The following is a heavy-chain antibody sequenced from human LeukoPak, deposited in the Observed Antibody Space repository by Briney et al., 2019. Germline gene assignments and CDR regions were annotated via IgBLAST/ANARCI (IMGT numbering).Heavy chain of an antibody. J-gene: IGHJ5*02. CDR3: ARDWRGVYIPRDKWFDP. CDR2: ISYDGSNK. V-gene: IGHV3-30*04. Sequence: GRSLRLSCAASGFTFDDYAMHWVRQAPGKGLEWVALISYDGSNKHYADSVKGRFTISRDNSKNTLYLQMNSLRAEDTAVYYCARDWRGVYIPRDKWFDPWGQGTLVTVSS. CDR1: GFTFDDYA. D-gene: IGHD6-13*01.